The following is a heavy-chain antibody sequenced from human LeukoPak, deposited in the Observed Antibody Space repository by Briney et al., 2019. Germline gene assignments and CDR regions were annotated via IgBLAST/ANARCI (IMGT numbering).Heavy chain of an antibody. D-gene: IGHD2-2*02. Sequence: SETLSLTCTVSGGSISSYYWSWIRQPPGKGLEWIGYIYYSGSTNYNPSLKSRVTISVDTSKNQFSLKLSSVTAADTAVYYCARCMLGSHTHYYYYYMDVWGKGTTVTVSS. J-gene: IGHJ6*03. CDR3: ARCMLGSHTHYYYYYMDV. CDR1: GGSISSYY. V-gene: IGHV4-59*01. CDR2: IYYSGST.